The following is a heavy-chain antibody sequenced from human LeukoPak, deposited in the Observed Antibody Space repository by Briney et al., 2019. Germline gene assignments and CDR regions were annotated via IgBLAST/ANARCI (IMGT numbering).Heavy chain of an antibody. V-gene: IGHV3-23*01. CDR2: ISGSGGST. CDR1: GFTFSSYA. Sequence: PGGSLRLSCAASGFTFSSYAMSWVRQAPGKGLEWVSAISGSGGSTYYADSVKGRFTISRDNSKYTLYLQINSLRAEDTAVYYCAKDPVSSGTSCRDGGLCYYGMDVWGQGTTVTVSS. D-gene: IGHD2-2*01. J-gene: IGHJ6*02. CDR3: AKDPVSSGTSCRDGGLCYYGMDV.